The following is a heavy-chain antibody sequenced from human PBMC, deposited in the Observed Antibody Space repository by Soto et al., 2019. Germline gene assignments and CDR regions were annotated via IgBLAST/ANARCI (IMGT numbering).Heavy chain of an antibody. CDR3: TIHYCTNGVCYTYYYYYMDV. Sequence: PGGSLRLSCAASGFTFSNAWMSWVRQAPGKGLEWVGRIKSKTDGGTTDYAAPVKGRFTISRDDSKNTLYLQMNSLKTEDTAVYYCTIHYCTNGVCYTYYYYYMDVWGKGTTVTVSS. V-gene: IGHV3-15*01. D-gene: IGHD2-8*01. J-gene: IGHJ6*03. CDR1: GFTFSNAW. CDR2: IKSKTDGGTT.